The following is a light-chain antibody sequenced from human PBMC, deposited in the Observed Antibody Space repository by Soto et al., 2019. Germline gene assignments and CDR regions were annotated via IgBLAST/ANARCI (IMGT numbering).Light chain of an antibody. CDR1: QSVDIY. CDR3: QQRKHWPPLP. J-gene: IGKJ5*01. Sequence: ETVLTQSPATLSLSPGETATLSCRASQSVDIYLAWYQQKPGQAPRLLIYDASNRATGIPARFSGSGSGTDFPPTISSLEPEDFAVYYCQQRKHWPPLPIGQGTRREI. CDR2: DAS. V-gene: IGKV3-11*01.